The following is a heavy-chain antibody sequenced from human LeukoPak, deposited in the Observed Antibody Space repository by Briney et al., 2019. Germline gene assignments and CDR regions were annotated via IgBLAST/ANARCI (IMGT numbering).Heavy chain of an antibody. CDR2: INPNSGGT. Sequence: ASVKVSCKASGYTFTGYYMHWERQAPGQGLEWMGRINPNSGGTNYAQKFQGRVTMTRDTSISTAYMELSRLRSDDTAVYYCARERRFNSMIVVVLFDYWGQGTLVTVSS. CDR3: ARERRFNSMIVVVLFDY. V-gene: IGHV1-2*06. D-gene: IGHD3-22*01. CDR1: GYTFTGYY. J-gene: IGHJ4*02.